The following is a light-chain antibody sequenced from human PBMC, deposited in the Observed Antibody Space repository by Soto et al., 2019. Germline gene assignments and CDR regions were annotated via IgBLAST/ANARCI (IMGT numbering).Light chain of an antibody. V-gene: IGKV3-20*01. CDR1: QSVNTKY. Sequence: EIVLTQSPGTLSLSPGERATLSCRASQSVNTKYLAWYQQKPGQAPRLLISGVSSRATGIPDRFSGSVSGTDFILTISRVEPEDFAVYYCQQFGTSSLVTFGPGTKWISN. CDR2: GVS. J-gene: IGKJ3*01. CDR3: QQFGTSSLVT.